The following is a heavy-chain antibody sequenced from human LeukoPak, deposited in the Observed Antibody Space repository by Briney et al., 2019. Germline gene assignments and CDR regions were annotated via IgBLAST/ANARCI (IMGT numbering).Heavy chain of an antibody. Sequence: SGGSLRLSCAASGFMFGSYAMSWVRQAPGKGLEWVSAISGSGGSTYYADSVKGRFTISRDNSKNTLYLQMNSLRAEDTAVYYCAKDALYSNYVRWFDPWGQGTLVTVSS. CDR1: GFMFGSYA. CDR3: AKDALYSNYVRWFDP. J-gene: IGHJ5*02. V-gene: IGHV3-23*01. CDR2: ISGSGGST. D-gene: IGHD4-4*01.